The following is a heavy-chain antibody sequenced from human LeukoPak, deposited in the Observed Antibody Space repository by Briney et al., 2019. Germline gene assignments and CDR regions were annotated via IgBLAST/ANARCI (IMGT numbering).Heavy chain of an antibody. V-gene: IGHV4-59*11. CDR1: GGSISSHY. J-gene: IGHJ4*02. CDR3: ATYYYDSSGYYYAY. CDR2: IYYSGST. D-gene: IGHD3-22*01. Sequence: SETLSLTCTASGGSISSHYWSWIRQPPGKGLEWIGYIYYSGSTNYNPSLKSRVTISVDTSENQFSLKLSSVTAADTAVYYCATYYYDSSGYYYAYWGQGTLVTVSS.